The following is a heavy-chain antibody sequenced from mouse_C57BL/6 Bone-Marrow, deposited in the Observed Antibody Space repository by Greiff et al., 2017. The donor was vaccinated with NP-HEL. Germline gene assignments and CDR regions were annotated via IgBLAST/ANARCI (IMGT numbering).Heavy chain of an antibody. V-gene: IGHV5-9-1*02. CDR3: TRDLGQNYYAMDY. CDR2: ISSGGDYI. J-gene: IGHJ4*01. D-gene: IGHD4-1*01. CDR1: GFTFSSYA. Sequence: EVKLQESGEGLVKPGGSLKLSCAASGFTFSSYAMSWVRQTPEKRLEWVAYISSGGDYIYYADTVKGRFTISRDNARNTLYLQMSSLKSEDTAMYYCTRDLGQNYYAMDYWGQGTSVTVSS.